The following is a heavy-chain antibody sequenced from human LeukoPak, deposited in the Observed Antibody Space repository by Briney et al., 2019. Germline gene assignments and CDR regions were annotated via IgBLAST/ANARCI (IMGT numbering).Heavy chain of an antibody. V-gene: IGHV3-23*01. CDR2: IGGGADYT. CDR1: GFTFSTYA. Sequence: TGGSLRLSCAASGFTFSTYAMAWVRQAPGKGLEWVSAIGGGADYTFYADSVTGRFTISRDNAKDTVYLQMNSLRAEDTAVYYCARVSIGWYSFDYWGQGTLVTVSS. J-gene: IGHJ4*02. D-gene: IGHD6-19*01. CDR3: ARVSIGWYSFDY.